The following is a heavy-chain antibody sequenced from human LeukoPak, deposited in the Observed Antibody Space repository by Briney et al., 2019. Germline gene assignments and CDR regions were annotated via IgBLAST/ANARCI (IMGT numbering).Heavy chain of an antibody. J-gene: IGHJ4*02. V-gene: IGHV3-48*04. CDR2: IYSSGSII. D-gene: IGHD1-26*01. Sequence: GGSLRLSCVASGFTFSSYGMHWVRQAPGKGLEWVSYIYSSGSIIYYADSVKGRFTISRDNAKNSLYLQMNNLRAEDTAVYYCARDFRVGAINFDYWGQGTLVTASS. CDR3: ARDFRVGAINFDY. CDR1: GFTFSSYG.